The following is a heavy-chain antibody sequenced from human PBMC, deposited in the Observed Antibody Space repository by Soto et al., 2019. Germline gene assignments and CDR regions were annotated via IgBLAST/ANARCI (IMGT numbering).Heavy chain of an antibody. Sequence: GGSLRLSCAASGFTVSSNYMSWVRQAPGKGLEWVSVIYSGGSTYYADSVKGRFTISRDNSKNTLYLQMNSLRAEDTAVYYCAGPSSAMVRGVITQDYYYYGMDVWGQGTTVTVSS. CDR1: GFTVSSNY. V-gene: IGHV3-53*01. D-gene: IGHD3-10*01. CDR3: AGPSSAMVRGVITQDYYYYGMDV. CDR2: IYSGGST. J-gene: IGHJ6*02.